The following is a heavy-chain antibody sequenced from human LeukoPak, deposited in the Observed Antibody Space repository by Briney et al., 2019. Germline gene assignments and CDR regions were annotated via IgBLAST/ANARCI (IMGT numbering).Heavy chain of an antibody. Sequence: ETLSLTCTVSGGSISNSSYYWGWIRQAPGKGLEWVSVIYSGGSTYYADSVKGRFTISRDNSKNTLYLQMNSLRAEDTAVYYCARDCRLSGGSCYGMDVWGQGTTVTVSS. J-gene: IGHJ6*02. CDR2: IYSGGST. CDR1: GGSISNSSYY. V-gene: IGHV3-66*01. D-gene: IGHD2-15*01. CDR3: ARDCRLSGGSCYGMDV.